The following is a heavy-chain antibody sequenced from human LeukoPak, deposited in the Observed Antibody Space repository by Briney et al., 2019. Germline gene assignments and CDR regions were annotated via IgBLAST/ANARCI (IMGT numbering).Heavy chain of an antibody. V-gene: IGHV1-2*02. Sequence: ASVKVSCKAAGYTFTGYYMHWVRQAPGQGLEWMGWINPNSGGTNYAQKFQGRVTMTRDTSISTAYMELSRLRSDDTAVYYCARGTFWSDAFDIWGQGTMVTVSS. CDR3: ARGTFWSDAFDI. D-gene: IGHD3-3*01. CDR1: GYTFTGYY. CDR2: INPNSGGT. J-gene: IGHJ3*02.